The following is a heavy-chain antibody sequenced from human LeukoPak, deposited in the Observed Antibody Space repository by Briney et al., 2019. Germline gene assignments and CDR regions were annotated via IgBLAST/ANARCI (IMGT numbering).Heavy chain of an antibody. Sequence: GGSLRLSCAASGFTFTTNWMTWVRQAPGKGLEWVATINQDGSVKYSVDSVKGRFTISSDNAKTSAYLQMNSLRAEDTAVYYCAVGVGWLIDYWGQGIQATVSS. V-gene: IGHV3-7*01. J-gene: IGHJ4*02. CDR2: INQDGSVK. D-gene: IGHD3-9*01. CDR3: AVGVGWLIDY. CDR1: GFTFTTNW.